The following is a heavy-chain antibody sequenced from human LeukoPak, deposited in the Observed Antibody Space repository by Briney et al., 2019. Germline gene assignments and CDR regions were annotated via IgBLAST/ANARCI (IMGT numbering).Heavy chain of an antibody. J-gene: IGHJ4*02. V-gene: IGHV3-30*04. Sequence: PGGSLRLSCAASGFTFSSYAMHWVRQAPGKGLEWVAVISYDGSNKYYADSVKGRFTISRDNSKNTLYLQMNSLRAEDTAVYYCAKDSGIWTGSDYWGQGTLVTVSS. CDR3: AKDSGIWTGSDY. CDR1: GFTFSSYA. D-gene: IGHD1-1*01. CDR2: ISYDGSNK.